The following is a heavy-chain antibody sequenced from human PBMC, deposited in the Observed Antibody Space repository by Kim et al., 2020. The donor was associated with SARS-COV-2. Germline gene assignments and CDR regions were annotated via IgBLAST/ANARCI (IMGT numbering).Heavy chain of an antibody. Sequence: AQKFQGRVTMTRDTSISTAYMELSRLRSDDTAVYYCARDYGIAAAAAFDPWGQGTLVTVSS. D-gene: IGHD6-13*01. V-gene: IGHV1-2*02. CDR3: ARDYGIAAAAAFDP. J-gene: IGHJ5*02.